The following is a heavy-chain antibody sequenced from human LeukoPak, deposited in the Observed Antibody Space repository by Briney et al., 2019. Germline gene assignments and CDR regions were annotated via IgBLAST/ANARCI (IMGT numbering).Heavy chain of an antibody. J-gene: IGHJ5*02. CDR1: GGSFSGYY. D-gene: IGHD6-13*01. CDR3: AREDKFSDSSSWYGWFDP. Sequence: SETLSLTCAVYGGSFSGYYWSWIRQPPGKGLEWIGEIDHSGSTNYNPSLKSRVTISVDTSKNQFSLKLSSVTAADTAVYYCAREDKFSDSSSWYGWFDPWGQGTLVTVSS. V-gene: IGHV4-34*01. CDR2: IDHSGST.